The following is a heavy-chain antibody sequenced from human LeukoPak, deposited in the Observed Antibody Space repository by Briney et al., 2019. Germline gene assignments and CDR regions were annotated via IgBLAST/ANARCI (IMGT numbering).Heavy chain of an antibody. CDR3: SRPTDYYDSSGYLGY. J-gene: IGHJ4*02. V-gene: IGHV1-18*01. CDR1: GYTFTSYG. D-gene: IGHD3-22*01. Sequence: ASVKASCKASGYTFTSYGISWVRQAPGQGLEWMGWISAYNGNTNYAQKLQGRVTMTTDTSTSTAYMELRSLRSDDTAVYYCSRPTDYYDSSGYLGYWGQGTLVTVSS. CDR2: ISAYNGNT.